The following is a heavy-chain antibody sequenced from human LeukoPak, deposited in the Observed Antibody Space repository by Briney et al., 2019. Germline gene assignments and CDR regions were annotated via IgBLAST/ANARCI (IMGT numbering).Heavy chain of an antibody. D-gene: IGHD3-9*01. V-gene: IGHV4-39*07. CDR3: ARVYDILTGYLNWFDP. Sequence: SETLSLTCTVSGGSISSSSYYWGWIRQPPGKGLEWIGSIYYSGSTYYNPSLKSRVTISVDTSKNQFSLKLSSVTAADTAVYYCARVYDILTGYLNWFDPWGQGTLVTVSS. CDR1: GGSISSSSYY. CDR2: IYYSGST. J-gene: IGHJ5*02.